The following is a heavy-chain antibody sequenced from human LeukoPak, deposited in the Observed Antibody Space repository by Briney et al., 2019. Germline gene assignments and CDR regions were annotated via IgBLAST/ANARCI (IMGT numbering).Heavy chain of an antibody. Sequence: PGGSLRLSCAASGFTFDDYTMHWVRQAPGKGLEWVSLISWDGGSTYYADSVKGRFTISRDNAKNSLYLQMNSLRAEDTAVYYCARGDSSFPFDYWGQGTLVTVSS. CDR3: ARGDSSFPFDY. V-gene: IGHV3-43*01. D-gene: IGHD3-22*01. J-gene: IGHJ4*02. CDR1: GFTFDDYT. CDR2: ISWDGGST.